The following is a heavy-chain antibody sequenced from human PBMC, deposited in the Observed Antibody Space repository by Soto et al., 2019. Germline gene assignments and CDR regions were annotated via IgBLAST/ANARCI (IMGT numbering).Heavy chain of an antibody. CDR2: IFSNDEK. Sequence: QVTLKESGPVLVKPTETLTLTCTVSGFSLSNARMGVSWIRQPPGKALEWLAHIFSNDEKSYSTSLKIRLTISKDTSKSQVVLTMTNMDPVDTATYYCARPGGGRGGGMDVWGQGTTVTVSS. CDR1: GFSLSNARMG. CDR3: ARPGGGRGGGMDV. J-gene: IGHJ6*02. D-gene: IGHD3-10*01. V-gene: IGHV2-26*01.